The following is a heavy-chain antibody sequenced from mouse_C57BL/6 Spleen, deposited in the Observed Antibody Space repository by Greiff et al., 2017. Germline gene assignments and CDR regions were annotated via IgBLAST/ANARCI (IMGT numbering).Heavy chain of an antibody. V-gene: IGHV1-4*01. D-gene: IGHD2-4*01. CDR1: GYTFTSYS. CDR3: ARSEDYDKGWYYFDY. J-gene: IGHJ2*01. Sequence: QVQLQQSGAELARPGASVKMSCKASGYTFTSYSMHWVKQRPGQGLEWIGYINPSSGNTKYNQKFKDKATLTADKSSSTAYMQLSSLTSEDSAVYYCARSEDYDKGWYYFDYWGQGTTLTVSS. CDR2: INPSSGNT.